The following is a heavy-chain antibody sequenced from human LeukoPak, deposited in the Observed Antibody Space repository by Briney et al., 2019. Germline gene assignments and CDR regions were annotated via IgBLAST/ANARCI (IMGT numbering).Heavy chain of an antibody. Sequence: AGGSLRLSCAASGFTFDDYAMHWVRQAPGKGLEWVSGISWNSGSIGYADSVKGRFTISRDNAKNSLYLQMNSLRAEDTAVYYCARERSSWHDAFDIWGQGTMVTVSS. V-gene: IGHV3-9*01. J-gene: IGHJ3*02. D-gene: IGHD6-13*01. CDR2: ISWNSGSI. CDR1: GFTFDDYA. CDR3: ARERSSWHDAFDI.